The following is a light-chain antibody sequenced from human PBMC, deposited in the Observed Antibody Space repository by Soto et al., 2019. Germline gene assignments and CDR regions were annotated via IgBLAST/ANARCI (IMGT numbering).Light chain of an antibody. CDR1: QSVSSN. J-gene: IGKJ5*01. CDR2: DAS. Sequence: EIVMTQSPATLSVSPGERATLSCMASQSVSSNLAWYQQKPGQAPNLLIYDASNRATGIPARFSGSGSGTDFTLTISSLEPEDFAVYYCQQRSNWPLTFGQGTRLEIK. CDR3: QQRSNWPLT. V-gene: IGKV3-11*01.